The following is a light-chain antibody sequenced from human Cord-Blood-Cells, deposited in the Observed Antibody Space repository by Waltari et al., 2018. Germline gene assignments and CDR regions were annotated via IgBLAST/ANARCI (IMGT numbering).Light chain of an antibody. V-gene: IGKV2-28*01. Sequence: DIVMTQSTLYLPVTPGEPASISCRSIQSLLHSNGYNYLDWYLQKPGQSRQLLIYFVSNLASGVPDRFSGSGSGTDFPLKISRVEAVDVGVYYCMQALQKATFGPGTKVDIK. CDR2: FVS. J-gene: IGKJ3*01. CDR3: MQALQKAT. CDR1: QSLLHSNGYNY.